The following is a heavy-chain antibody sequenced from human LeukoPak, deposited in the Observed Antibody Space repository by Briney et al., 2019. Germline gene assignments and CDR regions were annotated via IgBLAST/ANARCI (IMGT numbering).Heavy chain of an antibody. D-gene: IGHD5-18*01. J-gene: IGHJ4*02. CDR3: VTGLTTMAVDYFDY. CDR2: SDPEDGER. CDR1: GKTLSDLS. Sequence: ASVKVSCKVSGKTLSDLSIHWLRQPPGKGLEWLGGSDPEDGERIYAQMFQGRVTMTEDTSIDTAYMELGSLRSEDTAVYYCVTGLTTMAVDYFDYWGQGTLVTVSP. V-gene: IGHV1-24*01.